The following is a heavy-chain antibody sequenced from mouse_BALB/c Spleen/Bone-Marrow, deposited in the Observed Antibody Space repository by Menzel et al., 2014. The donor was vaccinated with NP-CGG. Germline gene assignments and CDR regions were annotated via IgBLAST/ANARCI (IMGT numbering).Heavy chain of an antibody. CDR2: ISSGGSYT. CDR1: GFTFSSCA. D-gene: IGHD2-14*01. CDR3: ARAGRYDGNIDY. Sequence: EVQRVEFGGGLVKPGGSLKLSCAASGFTFSSCAMSWVRQTPEKRLEWVATISSGGSYTYCLDSVKGRFTISRDNAKNTLYLQISSLRSKNTAMYGCARAGRYDGNIDYWGQGTTLTVSS. J-gene: IGHJ2*01. V-gene: IGHV5-9-3*01.